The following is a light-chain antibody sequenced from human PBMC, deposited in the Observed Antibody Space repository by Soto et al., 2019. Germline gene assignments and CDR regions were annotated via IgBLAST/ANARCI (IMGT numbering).Light chain of an antibody. CDR3: SSYVGATTYV. Sequence: QSALTQPASVSGSPGQSITISCTGTSSDVGSYNYVSWYQQHPGKAPKLMIYEVSDRPSGISSRFSGSKSGNTASLTISGLQTEDEADYYCSSYVGATTYVFGTGTKVTVL. V-gene: IGLV2-14*01. CDR1: SSDVGSYNY. CDR2: EVS. J-gene: IGLJ1*01.